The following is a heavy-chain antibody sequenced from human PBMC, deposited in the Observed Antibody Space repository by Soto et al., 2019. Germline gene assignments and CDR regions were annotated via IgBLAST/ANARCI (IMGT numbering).Heavy chain of an antibody. D-gene: IGHD2-15*01. J-gene: IGHJ3*01. Sequence: QVQLVQSGAEVKKPGASVKVSCKASAYTFTDYYVHWVRQSPGQGLEWMGWINPNSGGTTYAEKFQGRVTMTSDTSINIVYMELSSLRSDDTAVYYCARDDGQSRDIFDVWGPGTMVTVSS. V-gene: IGHV1-2*02. CDR3: ARDDGQSRDIFDV. CDR1: AYTFTDYY. CDR2: INPNSGGT.